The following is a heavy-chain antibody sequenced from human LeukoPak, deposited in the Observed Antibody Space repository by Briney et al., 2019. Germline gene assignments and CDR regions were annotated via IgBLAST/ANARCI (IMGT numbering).Heavy chain of an antibody. V-gene: IGHV3-72*01. Sequence: PGGSLRLSCAASGFIFSDHYIDWVRQAPGKGLEWVGRSRNKANSYTTEYAASVKGRFTISRDDSKNTLYLQMNSLRAEDTAVYYCAKASRTRLLIAAAAPLVDYWGQGTLVTVSS. CDR1: GFIFSDHY. CDR2: SRNKANSYTT. J-gene: IGHJ4*02. D-gene: IGHD6-13*01. CDR3: AKASRTRLLIAAAAPLVDY.